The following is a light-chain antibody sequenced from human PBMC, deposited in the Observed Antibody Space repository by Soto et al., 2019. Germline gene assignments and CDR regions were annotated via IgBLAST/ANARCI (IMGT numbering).Light chain of an antibody. CDR2: EVS. V-gene: IGLV2-14*01. CDR3: SSYTSSLQVV. J-gene: IGLJ2*01. Sequence: QSALTQPASVSGSPGQSITISCTGTSSDVGGYNYVSWYQQHPGKAPKLMIYEVSNRPSGVSNRFSGSKSGNTASLTISGLQAEDDADYYCSSYTSSLQVVFGGGTKLTVL. CDR1: SSDVGGYNY.